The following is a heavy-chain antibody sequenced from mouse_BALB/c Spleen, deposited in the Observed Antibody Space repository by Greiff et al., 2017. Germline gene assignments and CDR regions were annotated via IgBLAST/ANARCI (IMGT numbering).Heavy chain of an antibody. V-gene: IGHV5-15*02. CDR3: ARDGDWDEFAY. CDR2: ISNLAYSI. Sequence: EVKRVESGGGLVQPGGSRKLSCAASGFTFSDYGMAWVRQAPGKGPEWVAFISNLAYSIYYADTVTGRFTISRENAKNTLYLEMSSLRSEDTAMYYCARDGDWDEFAYWGQGTLVTVSA. D-gene: IGHD4-1*01. J-gene: IGHJ3*01. CDR1: GFTFSDYG.